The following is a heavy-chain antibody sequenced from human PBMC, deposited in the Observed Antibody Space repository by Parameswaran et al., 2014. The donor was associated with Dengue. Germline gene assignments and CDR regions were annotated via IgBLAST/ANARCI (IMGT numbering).Heavy chain of an antibody. Sequence: WIRQPPGKGLEYVSAISSNGGSTYYANSVKGRFTISRDNSKNTLYLQMGSLRAEDTAVYYCARGARWGVVIEPFPAFDIWGQGTMVTVSS. J-gene: IGHJ3*02. CDR2: ISSNGGST. D-gene: IGHD3-3*01. V-gene: IGHV3-64*01. CDR3: ARGARWGVVIEPFPAFDI.